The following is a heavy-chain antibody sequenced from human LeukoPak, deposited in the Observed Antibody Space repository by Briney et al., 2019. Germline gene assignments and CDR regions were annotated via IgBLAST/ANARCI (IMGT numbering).Heavy chain of an antibody. J-gene: IGHJ4*02. CDR1: GASISSDS. V-gene: IGHV4-4*07. D-gene: IGHD1-26*01. CDR2: IYSNRS. Sequence: PSETLSPTSTVSGASISSDSWSCIRQRAGKRLEWIGGIYSNRSIYNTSLKSRVTMAVETSNNHFSLKLSSVTAAATAVYYCARAAGRDTTSGLDFDYWGQGILVTVSS. CDR3: ARAAGRDTTSGLDFDY.